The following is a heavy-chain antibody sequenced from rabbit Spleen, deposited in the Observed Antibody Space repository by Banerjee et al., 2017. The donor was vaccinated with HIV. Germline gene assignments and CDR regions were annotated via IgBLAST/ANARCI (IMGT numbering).Heavy chain of an antibody. Sequence: LEESGGGLVKPGGTLTLTCTVSGFSFSSNWICWVRQAPGKGLEWIACIDTSNGDTDYASWVKGRFTISKTSSTTVTLQMTSLTAADTATYFCARTGYANFAYDLWCQGPLVTVS. CDR1: GFSFSSNW. J-gene: IGHJ3*01. CDR3: ARTGYANFAYDL. V-gene: IGHV1S45*01. D-gene: IGHD6-1*01. CDR2: IDTSNGDT.